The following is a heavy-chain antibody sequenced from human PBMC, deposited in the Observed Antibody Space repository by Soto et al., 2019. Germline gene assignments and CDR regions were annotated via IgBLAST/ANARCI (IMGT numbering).Heavy chain of an antibody. Sequence: ASVKVSCKASGYTFTNHGISWVRQAPGQGLEWMGWISTSNGKTDYTQKLQGRLTLTTDTSTSTAYMQLSNLRSDDTAVYYCATLTVSSSKPHDAFDIWGQGTMVTVS. CDR1: GYTFTNHG. CDR2: ISTSNGKT. CDR3: ATLTVSSSKPHDAFDI. D-gene: IGHD6-6*01. J-gene: IGHJ3*02. V-gene: IGHV1-18*01.